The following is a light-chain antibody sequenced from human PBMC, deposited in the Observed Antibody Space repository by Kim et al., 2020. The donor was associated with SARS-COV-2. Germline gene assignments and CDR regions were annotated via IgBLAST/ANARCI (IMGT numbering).Light chain of an antibody. CDR1: QSVSNY. CDR3: QQRNNWPPT. Sequence: DIVLTQSPATLSLSPGERAILSCRASQSVSNYLIWYQQKPGQPPRLLMYDASNRVTGIPDRFSGIGSGTDFTLTISSLEPEDFAVYYCQQRNNWPPTFGQGTRLEIK. V-gene: IGKV3-11*01. J-gene: IGKJ5*01. CDR2: DAS.